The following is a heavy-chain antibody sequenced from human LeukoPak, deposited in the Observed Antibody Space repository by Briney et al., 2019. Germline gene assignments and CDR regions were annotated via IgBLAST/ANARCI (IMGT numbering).Heavy chain of an antibody. D-gene: IGHD3-22*01. J-gene: IGHJ3*02. V-gene: IGHV3-21*01. Sequence: PGGSLRLSCAASGFTFSSFAMSWVRQAPGKGLEWVSSISSSSSYIYYADSVKGRFTISRDNAKNSLYLQMNSLRAEDTAVYYCARKALTSYYDSSGDTFDIWGQGTMVTVSS. CDR1: GFTFSSFA. CDR2: ISSSSSYI. CDR3: ARKALTSYYDSSGDTFDI.